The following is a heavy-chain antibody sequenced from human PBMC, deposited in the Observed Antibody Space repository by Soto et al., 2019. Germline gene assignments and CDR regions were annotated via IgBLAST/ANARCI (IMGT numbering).Heavy chain of an antibody. D-gene: IGHD6-13*01. CDR1: GFTFSDYY. Sequence: QVQLVESGGGLVKPGGSLRLSCAVSGFTFSDYYMTWIRQAPGKGLEWGSYISSSTSHTNYADSVKGRFTISRDNAKNSLFLQMNSLRAEDTAVYYCARGRGAAADYFDLWGQGTLVTVSS. V-gene: IGHV3-11*05. CDR2: ISSSTSHT. CDR3: ARGRGAAADYFDL. J-gene: IGHJ4*02.